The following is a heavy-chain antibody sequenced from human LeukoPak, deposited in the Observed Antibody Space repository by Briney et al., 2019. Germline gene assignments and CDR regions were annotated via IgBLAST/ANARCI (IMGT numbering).Heavy chain of an antibody. D-gene: IGHD3-22*01. V-gene: IGHV1-69*04. CDR2: IIPILGIA. CDR1: GGTFSSYA. J-gene: IGHJ4*02. CDR3: ARGDDSSGYYSGY. Sequence: ASVKVSCKASGGTFSSYAISWVRQAPGQGLEWMGRIIPILGIANYAQKFQGRVTITADKSTSTAYMELSNLRSEDTAVYYCARGDDSSGYYSGYWGQGTLVTVSS.